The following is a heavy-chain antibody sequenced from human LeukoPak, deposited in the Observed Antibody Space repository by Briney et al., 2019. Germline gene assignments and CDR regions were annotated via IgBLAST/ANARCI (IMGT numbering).Heavy chain of an antibody. CDR2: ISDSGDTT. V-gene: IGHV3-23*01. J-gene: IGHJ5*02. CDR3: APDSSGAFPNWFDP. CDR1: GVTFSSLA. D-gene: IGHD3-22*01. Sequence: YPGGSVSLLCALSGVTFSSLAKRYARHAPGRGLEGVSNISDSGDTTYYAPPVKGRLTISRDNSKNTLYLQMNSLRAEDRAVYYCAPDSSGAFPNWFDPWGQGTLVTVSS.